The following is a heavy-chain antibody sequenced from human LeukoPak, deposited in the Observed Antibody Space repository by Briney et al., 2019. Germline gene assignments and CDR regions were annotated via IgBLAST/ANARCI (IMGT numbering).Heavy chain of an antibody. Sequence: ASVKVSCKASGYTFIGYSISWVRQHPGHALEWMGWITPYNGNTNYVQNFQGRVTMTTDTSTSTAYMELRSLRSDDTAVYYCAREYGGNPGLFGYWGQGTLVTVSS. CDR2: ITPYNGNT. CDR1: GYTFIGYS. CDR3: AREYGGNPGLFGY. V-gene: IGHV1-18*01. J-gene: IGHJ4*02. D-gene: IGHD4-23*01.